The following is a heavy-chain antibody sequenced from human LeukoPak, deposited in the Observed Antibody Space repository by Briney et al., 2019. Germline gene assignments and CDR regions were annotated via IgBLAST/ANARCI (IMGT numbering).Heavy chain of an antibody. D-gene: IGHD3-10*01. Sequence: GGSLRLSCAASGFTFSSYAMSWVRQAPGKGLEWVSAISGSGGSTYYADSVKGRFTISRDNSKNTLYLQMNSLRAEDTAVYYCAKSMVRGVIMAYYLGYWGQGTLVTVSS. CDR3: AKSMVRGVIMAYYLGY. CDR1: GFTFSSYA. CDR2: ISGSGGST. J-gene: IGHJ4*02. V-gene: IGHV3-23*01.